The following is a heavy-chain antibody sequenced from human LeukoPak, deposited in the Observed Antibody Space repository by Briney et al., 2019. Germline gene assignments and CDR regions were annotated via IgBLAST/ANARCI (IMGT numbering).Heavy chain of an antibody. CDR3: VAFYFYGLY. J-gene: IGHJ4*02. CDR1: AVSFSSVW. D-gene: IGHD3-10*01. V-gene: IGHV3-15*05. Sequence: PGGSLRLSCAASAVSFSSVWMSWVRQAPGKGLEWVGHIKSKSDNGTTDYAAPVKGRFTMSRDDSRNTLSLQMNSLGTEDTAVYYCVAFYFYGLYWGQGTLVTVSS. CDR2: IKSKSDNGTT.